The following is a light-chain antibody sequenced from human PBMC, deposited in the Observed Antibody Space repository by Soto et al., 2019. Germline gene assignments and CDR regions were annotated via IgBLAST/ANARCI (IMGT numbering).Light chain of an antibody. CDR3: QQYNSYPWT. Sequence: DIQMTQSPSTLSASVGDRVTITCRASQSITTWLAWYQQKRGKAPNLLIYKASSLESGVPSRFSGSGSGTEFTLTISSLQPDDFATYDCQQYNSYPWTFGQGTKVEIK. CDR2: KAS. CDR1: QSITTW. J-gene: IGKJ1*01. V-gene: IGKV1-5*03.